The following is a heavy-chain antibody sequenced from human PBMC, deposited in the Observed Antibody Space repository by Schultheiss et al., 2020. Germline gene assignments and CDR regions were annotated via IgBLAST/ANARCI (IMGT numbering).Heavy chain of an antibody. D-gene: IGHD7-27*01. CDR1: GYTFTTYD. J-gene: IGHJ4*02. Sequence: GESLKISCKASGYTFTTYDINWVRQATGQGLEWVGWMSPNSGNTGYAQKFQGRISMTRDTSITTAYMELSSLSTEDTAVYYCARNIYETGDFDYWGQGTLVTVSS. CDR3: ARNIYETGDFDY. CDR2: MSPNSGNT. V-gene: IGHV1-8*01.